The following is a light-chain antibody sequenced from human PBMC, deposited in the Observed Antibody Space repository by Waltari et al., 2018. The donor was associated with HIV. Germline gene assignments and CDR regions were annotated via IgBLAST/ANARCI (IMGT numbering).Light chain of an antibody. Sequence: DIQMTQYPSSLSASVEDRVPITFRASENVSSSLAWYQQKPGKAPNLLIYRASTFESGVPSRFSGSGSVTEFTLTISSLQPDDFATYYCQQYISYPFTFGGGTKVEIK. V-gene: IGKV1-5*03. J-gene: IGKJ4*01. CDR1: ENVSSS. CDR2: RAS. CDR3: QQYISYPFT.